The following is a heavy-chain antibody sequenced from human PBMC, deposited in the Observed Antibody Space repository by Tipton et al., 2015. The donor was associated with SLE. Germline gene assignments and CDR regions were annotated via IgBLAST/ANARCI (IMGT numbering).Heavy chain of an antibody. CDR2: INHSGST. V-gene: IGHV4-34*01. CDR3: ASPTS. J-gene: IGHJ5*02. CDR1: GGSFSRYY. Sequence: TLSLTCAVYGGSFSRYYWSWIRQPPGKGLEWIGEINHSGSTNYNPSLKSRVTISIDTSKNQFSLKVRSVTVADTAVYYCASPTSWGQGTLVTVSS.